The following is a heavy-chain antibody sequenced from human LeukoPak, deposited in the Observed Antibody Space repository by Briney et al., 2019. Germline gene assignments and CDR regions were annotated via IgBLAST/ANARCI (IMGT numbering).Heavy chain of an antibody. CDR1: GGSISSYY. D-gene: IGHD6-13*01. J-gene: IGHJ3*02. Sequence: PSETLSLTCTVSGGSISSYYWSWIRQPPGKGLEWIAYIYYTGTTNYNPPLKSRVTMSVDTSKNQFSLKLSSVTAADTAVYYCARPRIPASFDAFDIWGQGTMVTVSS. CDR3: ARPRIPASFDAFDI. V-gene: IGHV4-59*08. CDR2: IYYTGTT.